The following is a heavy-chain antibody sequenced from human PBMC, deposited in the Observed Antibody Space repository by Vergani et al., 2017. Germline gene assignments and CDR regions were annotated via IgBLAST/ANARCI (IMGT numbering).Heavy chain of an antibody. CDR2: IYTSGST. CDR1: GGSFSGYY. J-gene: IGHJ4*02. CDR3: ARYPYGDYERGFDY. Sequence: QVQLQQWGAGLLKPSETLSLTCAVYGGSFSGYYWSWIRQPAGKGLEWIGRIYTSGSTNYNPSLKSRVTISVDTSKNQFSLKLSSVTAADTAVYYCARYPYGDYERGFDYWGQGTLVTVSS. D-gene: IGHD4-17*01. V-gene: IGHV4-59*10.